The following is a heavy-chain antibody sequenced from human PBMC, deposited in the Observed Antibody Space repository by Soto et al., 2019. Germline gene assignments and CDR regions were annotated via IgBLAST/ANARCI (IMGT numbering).Heavy chain of an antibody. Sequence: SETLSLTCTVSGGSISSSSYYWGWIRQPPGKGLEWIGSIYYSGRTYYNPSLKSRVTISVDTSKNQFSLKLSSVTAADTAVYYCARKADDFWSGYHFDYWGQGTLVTVSS. CDR3: ARKADDFWSGYHFDY. CDR2: IYYSGRT. V-gene: IGHV4-39*01. CDR1: GGSISSSSYY. J-gene: IGHJ4*02. D-gene: IGHD3-3*01.